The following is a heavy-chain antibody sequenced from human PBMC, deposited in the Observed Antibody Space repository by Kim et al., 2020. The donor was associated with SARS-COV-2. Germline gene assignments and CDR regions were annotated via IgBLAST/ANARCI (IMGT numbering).Heavy chain of an antibody. Sequence: GRFTISRDNAKNTLYLQMNSRRAEDTAVYYCAKKEGYYDSSGYYKYYFDYWGQGTLVTVSS. V-gene: IGHV3-30*02. J-gene: IGHJ4*02. CDR3: AKKEGYYDSSGYYKYYFDY. D-gene: IGHD3-22*01.